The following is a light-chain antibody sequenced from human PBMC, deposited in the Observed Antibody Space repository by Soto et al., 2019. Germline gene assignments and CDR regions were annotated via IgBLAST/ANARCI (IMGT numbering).Light chain of an antibody. J-gene: IGKJ1*01. CDR2: DAA. CDR3: QQRYNWPPT. V-gene: IGKV3-11*01. Sequence: ETVLTQSPATLSLSPGERATLSCRASQTVSKYLAWYQQKSGQAPRLLINDAANRATGVPARFSGSGSSTDFTLTISSLEPEDFAVYYCQQRYNWPPTFGQGTKVE. CDR1: QTVSKY.